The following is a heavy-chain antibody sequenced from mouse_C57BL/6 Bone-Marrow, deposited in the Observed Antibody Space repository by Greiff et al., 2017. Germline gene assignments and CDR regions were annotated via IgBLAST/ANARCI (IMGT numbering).Heavy chain of an antibody. V-gene: IGHV1-55*01. J-gene: IGHJ4*01. CDR3: ARGVTTSPVYAMDY. Sequence: VQLQQPGAELVKPGASVKMSCKASGYTFTSYWITWVKQRPGQGLEWIGDIYPGSGSTNYNEKFKSKATLTVDTSSSTAYMQLSSLTSEDSAVYYCARGVTTSPVYAMDYWGQGTSVTVSS. D-gene: IGHD2-1*01. CDR2: IYPGSGST. CDR1: GYTFTSYW.